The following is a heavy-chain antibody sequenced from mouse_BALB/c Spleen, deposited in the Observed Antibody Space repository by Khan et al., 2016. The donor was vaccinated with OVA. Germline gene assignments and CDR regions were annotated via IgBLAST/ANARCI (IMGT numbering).Heavy chain of an antibody. CDR2: INPRSDYT. CDR3: ARRTTVYAMDY. CDR1: GYTFTSYT. D-gene: IGHD1-1*01. J-gene: IGHJ4*01. Sequence: QVQLQPSGAELARPGASVKMSCKASGYTFTSYTMHWVKQRPGQGLEWIGYINPRSDYTNYNQRFKDKATLTADKSSSTAYMQLSSLTSEDSAVYYCARRTTVYAMDYWGQGTSVTVSS. V-gene: IGHV1-4*01.